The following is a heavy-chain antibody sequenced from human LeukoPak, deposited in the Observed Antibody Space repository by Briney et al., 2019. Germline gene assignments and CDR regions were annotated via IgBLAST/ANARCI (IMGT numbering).Heavy chain of an antibody. D-gene: IGHD3-10*01. CDR1: GYTFTSYD. CDR2: INPNSGGT. J-gene: IGHJ3*02. Sequence: GASVKVSCKASGYTFTSYDINWVRQATGQGLEWMGWINPNSGGTNYAQKFQGWVTMTRDTSISTAYMELSRLRSDDTAVYYCARDLRFGERGAFDIWGQGTMVAVSS. V-gene: IGHV1-2*04. CDR3: ARDLRFGERGAFDI.